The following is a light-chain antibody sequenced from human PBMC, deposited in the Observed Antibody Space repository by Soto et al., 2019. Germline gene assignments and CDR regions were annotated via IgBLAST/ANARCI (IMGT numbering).Light chain of an antibody. Sequence: EIVMTQSPDTLSLSPGERATLSCRASQSVGIKLVWYQQKPGQAPRLLIYGASTRPTGIPARFSGSGSGTEIALTLTSLQSEDFAVYFCQQYNDWPPMFTFGQGTKLEIK. CDR2: GAS. CDR3: QQYNDWPPMFT. V-gene: IGKV3-15*01. CDR1: QSVGIK. J-gene: IGKJ2*01.